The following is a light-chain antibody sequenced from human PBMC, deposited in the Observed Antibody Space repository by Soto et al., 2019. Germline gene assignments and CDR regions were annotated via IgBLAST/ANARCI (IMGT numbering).Light chain of an antibody. CDR1: QSISDN. CDR3: QQYNIWPIT. Sequence: EVLMTQSPDTLYVSPGERVTLSCRASQSISDNLAWYQQKPGQGPRLLLYRASTRTLGIPARFSGSESGTEFTLTISSLQSEDFAVYYCQQYNIWPITFGQGTRLEIK. V-gene: IGKV3-15*01. J-gene: IGKJ5*01. CDR2: RAS.